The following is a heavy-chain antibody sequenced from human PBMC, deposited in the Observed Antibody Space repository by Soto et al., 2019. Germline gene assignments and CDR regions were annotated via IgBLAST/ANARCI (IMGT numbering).Heavy chain of an antibody. CDR2: IYPGDSDT. Sequence: LGESLKISCNGSGYSFTIYCIGLVLQMPGKGLEWMGIIYPGDSDTRYSPSFQGQVTISADKSISTAYLQWSSLKASDTAMYYCARLGYSSGPWFDPWGQGTLVTVSS. D-gene: IGHD6-19*01. CDR1: GYSFTIYC. CDR3: ARLGYSSGPWFDP. V-gene: IGHV5-51*01. J-gene: IGHJ5*02.